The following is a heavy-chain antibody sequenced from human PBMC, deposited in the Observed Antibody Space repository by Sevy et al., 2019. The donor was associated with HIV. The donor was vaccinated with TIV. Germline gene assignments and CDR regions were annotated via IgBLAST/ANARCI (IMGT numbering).Heavy chain of an antibody. D-gene: IGHD3-9*01. J-gene: IGHJ6*02. CDR2: ISGSGDNT. Sequence: GGSLRLSCAASGFSFTSYAMNWVRQAPGKGLEWVSTISGSGDNTYFADSVKGRFTISRDNFKSTVYLQMNSLRAEDTAVYYCAKAKDGSVGYYNVYYNGMDVWGQGTTVTVSS. V-gene: IGHV3-23*01. CDR1: GFSFTSYA. CDR3: AKAKDGSVGYYNVYYNGMDV.